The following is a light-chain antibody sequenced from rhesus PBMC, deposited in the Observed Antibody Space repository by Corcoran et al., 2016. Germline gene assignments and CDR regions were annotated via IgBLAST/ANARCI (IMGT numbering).Light chain of an antibody. CDR3: QHSYGTPPT. V-gene: IGKV1-74*01. CDR1: ENVNNY. CDR2: AAS. Sequence: DIQMTQSPSSLSASVGDRVTITCRASENVNNYLHWYQQKPGKAPKLLIYAASTLQSGVPSRLSGSGSVTDYTLTISSLQPEDVATDYCQHSYGTPPTFGQGTKVEIK. J-gene: IGKJ1*01.